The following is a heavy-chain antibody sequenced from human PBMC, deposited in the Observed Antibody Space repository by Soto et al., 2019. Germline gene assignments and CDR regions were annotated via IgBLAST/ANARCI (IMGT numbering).Heavy chain of an antibody. V-gene: IGHV1-69*01. CDR1: GGTFSSYA. J-gene: IGHJ4*02. CDR2: IIPIFGTA. CDR3: ARVASTYYYDSSGYLGASFDY. Sequence: QVQLVQSGAEVKKPGSSVKVSCKASGGTFSSYAISWVRQVPGQGLEWMGGIIPIFGTANYAQKFQGRVTITADESTSTAYMELSSLRSEDTAVYYCARVASTYYYDSSGYLGASFDYWGQGTLVTVSS. D-gene: IGHD3-22*01.